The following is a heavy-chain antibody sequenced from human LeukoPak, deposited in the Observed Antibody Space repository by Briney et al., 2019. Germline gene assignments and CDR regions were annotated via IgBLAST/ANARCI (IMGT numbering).Heavy chain of an antibody. CDR2: IYSGGST. CDR1: GLTVSNTY. V-gene: IGHV3-66*01. D-gene: IGHD6-6*01. J-gene: IGHJ4*02. CDR3: ARVIAARHFDY. Sequence: GGSLRLSCAASGLTVSNTYMSWVRQAPGKGLEWVSLIYSGGSTYYADSVKGRFTISRDNSMNTMFLQMNSLRAEDTAVYYCARVIAARHFDYWGQGTLVTVSS.